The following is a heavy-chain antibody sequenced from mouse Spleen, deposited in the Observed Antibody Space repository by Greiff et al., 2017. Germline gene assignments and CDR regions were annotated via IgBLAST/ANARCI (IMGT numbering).Heavy chain of an antibody. Sequence: QVQLQQSGPELVKPGASVKISCKASGYAFSSSWMNWVKQRPGKGLEWIGRIYPGDGDTNYNGKFKGKATLTADKSSSTAYMQLSSLTSEDSAVYFCARARATWYFDVWGAGTTVTVSS. D-gene: IGHD3-1*01. V-gene: IGHV1-82*01. J-gene: IGHJ1*01. CDR3: ARARATWYFDV. CDR1: GYAFSSSW. CDR2: IYPGDGDT.